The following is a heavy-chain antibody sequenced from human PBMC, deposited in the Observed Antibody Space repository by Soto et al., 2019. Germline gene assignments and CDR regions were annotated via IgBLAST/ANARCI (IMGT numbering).Heavy chain of an antibody. J-gene: IGHJ4*02. D-gene: IGHD6-13*01. CDR3: AKAAPPWGTRQQLILFSDY. V-gene: IGHV3-74*01. Sequence: GGSLRLSCAASGFTFKNYWMYWVRQAPGKGPVWASRINTDGSVTNYADSVKGRFTISRDNPKNTLYLQTNSLSPEDTAVYYCAKAAPPWGTRQQLILFSDYWGQGTLVTVSS. CDR1: GFTFKNYW. CDR2: INTDGSVT.